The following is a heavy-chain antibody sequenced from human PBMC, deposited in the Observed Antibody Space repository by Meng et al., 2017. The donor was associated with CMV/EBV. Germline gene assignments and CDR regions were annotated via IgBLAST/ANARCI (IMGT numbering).Heavy chain of an antibody. Sequence: ASVKVSCKASGYTFTGYYMHWGRQAPGQGLEWMGWINPNSGGTNYAQKFQGRVTMTRDTSISTAYMELSRLRSDDTAVYYCARASSGYGSAFDIWGQGTMVTVSS. J-gene: IGHJ3*02. D-gene: IGHD3-22*01. CDR3: ARASSGYGSAFDI. CDR2: INPNSGGT. CDR1: GYTFTGYY. V-gene: IGHV1-2*02.